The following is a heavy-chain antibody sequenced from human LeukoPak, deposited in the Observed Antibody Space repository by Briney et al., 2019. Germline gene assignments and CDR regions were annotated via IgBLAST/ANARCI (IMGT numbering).Heavy chain of an antibody. V-gene: IGHV3-48*03. CDR3: ASGSSGWYHNFDY. CDR2: ISSSGSTI. CDR1: GFTFSSYE. Sequence: GGSLRLSCAASGFTFSSYEMNWVRQAPGKGLEWVSYISSSGSTIYYADSVKGRFTISRDNAKNSLYLQMNSLRAEDTAVYYCASGSSGWYHNFDYWGQGTLVTVSS. D-gene: IGHD6-19*01. J-gene: IGHJ4*02.